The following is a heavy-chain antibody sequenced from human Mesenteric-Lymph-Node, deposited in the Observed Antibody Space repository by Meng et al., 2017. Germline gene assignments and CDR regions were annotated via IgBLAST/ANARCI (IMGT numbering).Heavy chain of an antibody. Sequence: ASVKVSCKASGYTFTSYYMHWVRQAPGQGLEWMRLINPSGGSTTYAQKFQGRVTMTRDTSTSTVYVELGSLRSEDTAVYYCAGAGLGGIAVAGPRRGVDYWGQGTLVTVSS. CDR2: INPSGGST. D-gene: IGHD6-19*01. CDR1: GYTFTSYY. V-gene: IGHV1-46*01. J-gene: IGHJ4*02. CDR3: AGAGLGGIAVAGPRRGVDY.